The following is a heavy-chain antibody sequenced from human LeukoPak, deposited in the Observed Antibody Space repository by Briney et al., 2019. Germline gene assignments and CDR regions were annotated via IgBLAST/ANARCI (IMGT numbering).Heavy chain of an antibody. D-gene: IGHD1-26*01. V-gene: IGHV4-59*08. CDR1: AGSINSYY. J-gene: IGHJ4*02. CDR3: ARGSGNYWQVSFNY. Sequence: SETLSLTCTVAAGSINSYYWSWIRQPPGKGVEWVGYTYYSGSTRYNPTLTSRVTISVDTSKNQFSLKLTSVIAADTAAYYCARGSGNYWQVSFNYWGQGTLVTVSS. CDR2: TYYSGST.